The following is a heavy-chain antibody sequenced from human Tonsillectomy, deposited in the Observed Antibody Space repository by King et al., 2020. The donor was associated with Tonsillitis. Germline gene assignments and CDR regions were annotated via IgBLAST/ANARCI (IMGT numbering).Heavy chain of an antibody. V-gene: IGHV4-39*07. J-gene: IGHJ4*02. CDR1: GGSISSSRYY. CDR3: ARQHCDRYYYDSSGFDY. Sequence: QLQESGPGLVKPSETLSLTCTVSGGSISSSRYYWGWIRQPPGKGLEWIGSINYSGSTYYKPSLKSRVAISVDTSKNQFSLKLSSVTAADTAVYYCARQHCDRYYYDSSGFDYWGQGTLVTVSS. D-gene: IGHD3-22*01. CDR2: INYSGST.